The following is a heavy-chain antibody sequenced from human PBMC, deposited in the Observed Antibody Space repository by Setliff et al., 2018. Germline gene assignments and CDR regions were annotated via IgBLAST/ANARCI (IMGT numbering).Heavy chain of an antibody. CDR2: INRRGST. D-gene: IGHD3-3*01. J-gene: IGHJ6*03. CDR3: ARVTGFSYMDV. CDR1: GGSISGHY. V-gene: IGHV4-4*07. Sequence: SETLSLTCTVSGGSISGHYWTWLRQPAGKGLEWIGHINRRGSTNFSPSLKSRVTISLDTAKNQISLRLSSVTAADTAVYFCARVTGFSYMDVWGKGTTVTV.